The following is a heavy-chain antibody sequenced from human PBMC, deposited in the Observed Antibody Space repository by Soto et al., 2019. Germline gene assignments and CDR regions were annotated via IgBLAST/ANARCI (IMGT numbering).Heavy chain of an antibody. J-gene: IGHJ4*02. CDR1: GYTFPGNY. D-gene: IGHD2-2*01. Sequence: ASVKVSCKASGYTFPGNYMHWVRQAPGQGLEWMALINPTSGGTNYAQKFQGRVTMTWDTSISTAYMELSRLRSDDTAIYYCARGYCSSSGCSHYFDYWGQGTLVTVSS. V-gene: IGHV1-2*02. CDR3: ARGYCSSSGCSHYFDY. CDR2: INPTSGGT.